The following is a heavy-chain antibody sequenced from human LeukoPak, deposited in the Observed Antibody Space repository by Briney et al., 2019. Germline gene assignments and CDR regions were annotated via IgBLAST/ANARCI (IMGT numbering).Heavy chain of an antibody. D-gene: IGHD5-18*01. J-gene: IGHJ4*02. Sequence: ASVKVSCKASRYTLTGYYMHWVRQAPRHEVEWMGWINPNSGGTQDAQKFQSRVTLTPDTSISTAYMALSRLRYDDTPLYNCAGGGWSGYSYGAEPEKYFEYWGQGTLV. CDR3: AGGGWSGYSYGAEPEKYFEY. CDR1: RYTLTGYY. V-gene: IGHV1-2*02. CDR2: INPNSGGT.